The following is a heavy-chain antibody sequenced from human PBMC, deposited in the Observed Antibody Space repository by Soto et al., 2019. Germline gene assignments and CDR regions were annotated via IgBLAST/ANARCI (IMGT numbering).Heavy chain of an antibody. V-gene: IGHV4-39*07. D-gene: IGHD7-27*01. CDR3: ARVRDWGAFDY. CDR2: IYFSGSA. Sequence: PSETLSLTCTVSGGSISSSSDYWGWIRQPPGKRLEWIGSIYFSGSAYYNPSLKSRVTISVDRSKNQFSLKLSSVTAADTAVYYCARVRDWGAFDYWGQGTLVTVSS. J-gene: IGHJ4*02. CDR1: GGSISSSSDY.